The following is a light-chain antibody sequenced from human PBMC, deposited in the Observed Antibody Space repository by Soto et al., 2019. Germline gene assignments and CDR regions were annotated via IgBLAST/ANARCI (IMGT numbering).Light chain of an antibody. J-gene: IGLJ2*01. CDR3: AAWDDSLRGGV. CDR1: SSNIGSNP. V-gene: IGLV1-44*01. Sequence: QSVLTQPTSASATPGQRVTISCSGSSSNIGSNPVNWYQQLPGTAPKVLIYSNNQRPSGVPDRFSGSKSGTSASLAISGLQSEDEADYYCAAWDDSLRGGVFGGGTKLTVL. CDR2: SNN.